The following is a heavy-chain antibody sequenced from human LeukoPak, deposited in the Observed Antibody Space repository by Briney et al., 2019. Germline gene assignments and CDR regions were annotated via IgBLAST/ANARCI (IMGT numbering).Heavy chain of an antibody. Sequence: GGSLRLSCAASGFTFSSYAVSWVRQAPGKGLEWVSAISGSGGSTYYADSVKGRFTISRDNSKNTLYLQMNSLRAEDTAVYYCAKGLGWVYYYGMDVWGQGITVTVSS. J-gene: IGHJ6*02. V-gene: IGHV3-23*01. CDR3: AKGLGWVYYYGMDV. D-gene: IGHD2-21*01. CDR2: ISGSGGST. CDR1: GFTFSSYA.